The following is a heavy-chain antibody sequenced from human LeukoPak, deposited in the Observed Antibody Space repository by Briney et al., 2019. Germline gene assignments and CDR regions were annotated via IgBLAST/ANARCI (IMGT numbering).Heavy chain of an antibody. CDR1: GYTFSGYY. V-gene: IGHV1-2*02. J-gene: IGHJ5*02. CDR2: INPNTGGT. CDR3: ARPLRVTMIRGAAFKASSDFDP. Sequence: ASVKVSCKASGYTFSGYYIHWVRQAPGQGLEWMGWINPNTGGTKYAQRFQDRVTMTRDTSISTAYMEVSRLRYDDTAVYYCARPLRVTMIRGAAFKASSDFDPWGQGTLVTVSS. D-gene: IGHD3-10*01.